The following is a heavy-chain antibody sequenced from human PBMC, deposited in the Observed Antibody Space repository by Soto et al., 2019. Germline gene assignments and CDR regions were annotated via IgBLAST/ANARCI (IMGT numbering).Heavy chain of an antibody. CDR2: IKKDGNEK. Sequence: GGSLRLSCAASGFSLSPYWMNWVRQAPGKGLEWVANIKKDGNEKYYVDSVKGRLFISRDNAKNSLYLQLNSLRAEDTAVYYCARDADASGWYHYGMDIWGQGTLVTVSS. D-gene: IGHD6-19*01. V-gene: IGHV3-7*01. J-gene: IGHJ6*02. CDR3: ARDADASGWYHYGMDI. CDR1: GFSLSPYW.